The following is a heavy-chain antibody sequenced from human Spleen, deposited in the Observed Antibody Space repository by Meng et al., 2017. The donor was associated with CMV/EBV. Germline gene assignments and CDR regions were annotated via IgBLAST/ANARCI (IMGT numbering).Heavy chain of an antibody. V-gene: IGHV4-59*01. D-gene: IGHD2-15*01. CDR1: GGSISSYY. CDR3: ARDAGSYGMDV. Sequence: SETLSLTCTVSGGSISSYYWSWIRQPPGKGLEWIGYIYYSGSTNYNPSLKSRVTISVDTSKNQFSLKLSSVTAADTAVYYCARDAGSYGMDVWGQGTTVTVSS. J-gene: IGHJ6*02. CDR2: IYYSGST.